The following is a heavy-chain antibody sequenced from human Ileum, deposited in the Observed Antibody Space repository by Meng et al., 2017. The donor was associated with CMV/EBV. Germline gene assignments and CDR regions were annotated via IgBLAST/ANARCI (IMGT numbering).Heavy chain of an antibody. D-gene: IGHD1-26*01. CDR3: ARPGLNVGATWFDP. J-gene: IGHJ5*02. V-gene: IGHV5-51*01. Sequence: GSGYNFNTYGIGWVRQMPGKGLEWMGIIYPGDSHTIYSPSFQGQVTISADKSINTAYLQWSSLKASDTAMYYCARPGLNVGATWFDPWGQGTLVTVSS. CDR1: GYNFNTYG. CDR2: IYPGDSHT.